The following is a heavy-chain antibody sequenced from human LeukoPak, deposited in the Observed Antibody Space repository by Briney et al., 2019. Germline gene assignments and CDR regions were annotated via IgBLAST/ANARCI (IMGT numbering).Heavy chain of an antibody. D-gene: IGHD6-13*01. Sequence: PSETLSLTCTVSGGSIRSSSYYWGWIRQPPGKGLEWIGSIYYSGSTYYNPSLKSQVTISVDTSKNQFSLKLSSVTAADTAVYYCARDGDSSSYDYWGQGTLVTVSS. J-gene: IGHJ4*02. V-gene: IGHV4-39*07. CDR1: GGSIRSSSYY. CDR3: ARDGDSSSYDY. CDR2: IYYSGST.